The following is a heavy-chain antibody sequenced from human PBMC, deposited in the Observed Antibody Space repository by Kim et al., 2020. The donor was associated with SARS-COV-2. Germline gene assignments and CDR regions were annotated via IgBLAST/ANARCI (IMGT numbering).Heavy chain of an antibody. D-gene: IGHD7-27*01. CDR2: SEK. Sequence: SEKCYGDSVKGRFTISRDNAKNSLYLKMNSLRAEETAVYYCGRGSGEWGDYWGQGTLVTVSS. CDR3: GRGSGEWGDY. J-gene: IGHJ4*02. V-gene: IGHV3-7*01.